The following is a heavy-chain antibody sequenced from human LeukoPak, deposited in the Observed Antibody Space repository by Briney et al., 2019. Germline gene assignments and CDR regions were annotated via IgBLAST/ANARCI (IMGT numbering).Heavy chain of an antibody. V-gene: IGHV1-18*01. CDR2: ISAHNGNT. D-gene: IGHD2-15*01. J-gene: IGHJ5*02. Sequence: ASVKVSCKASGYTFTSYGISWVRQAPGQGLEWMGWISAHNGNTNYAQKLQGRVTMTTDTSTSTAYMELRSLRSDDTAVYYCARQTMYCSGGSCYGFDPWGQGTLVTVSS. CDR3: ARQTMYCSGGSCYGFDP. CDR1: GYTFTSYG.